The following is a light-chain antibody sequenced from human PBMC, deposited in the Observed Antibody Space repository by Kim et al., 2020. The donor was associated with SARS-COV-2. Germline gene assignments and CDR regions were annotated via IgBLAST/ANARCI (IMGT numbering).Light chain of an antibody. CDR3: QQRGS. J-gene: IGKJ5*01. Sequence: GTLSSSPGDRATLSCRASQGVSNYLAWYQQKPGQAPRLLIYEASKRAAGIPARFSGSGSGTDFTLTISRLEPGDSAVYFCQQRGSFGQGTRLEIK. CDR2: EAS. V-gene: IGKV3-11*01. CDR1: QGVSNY.